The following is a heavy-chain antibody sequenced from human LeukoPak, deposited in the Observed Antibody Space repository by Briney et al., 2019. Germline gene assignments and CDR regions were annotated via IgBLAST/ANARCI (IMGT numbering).Heavy chain of an antibody. D-gene: IGHD2-2*01. V-gene: IGHV4-30-4*08. CDR2: IYYSGST. J-gene: IGHJ5*02. Sequence: SETLSLTCTVSGGSMSSYYWSWIRQPPGKGLEWIGYIYYSGSTYYNPSLKSRVTISVDTSKNQFSLKLSSVTAADTAVYYCAREKYQLLRWFDPWGQGTLVTVSS. CDR1: GGSMSSYY. CDR3: AREKYQLLRWFDP.